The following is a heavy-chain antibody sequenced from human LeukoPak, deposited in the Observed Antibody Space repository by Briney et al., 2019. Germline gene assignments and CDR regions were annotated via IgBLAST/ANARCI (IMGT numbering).Heavy chain of an antibody. J-gene: IGHJ4*02. CDR1: GYTFTGYY. CDR2: INPNSGGT. Sequence: ASVKVSCKASGYTFTGYYMHWERQAPGQGLEWMGWINPNSGGTNYAQKFQGRVTMTRDTSISTAYMELSRLRSDDTAVYYCARDLVNDILTGYSIAYFDYWGQGTLVTVSS. D-gene: IGHD3-9*01. V-gene: IGHV1-2*02. CDR3: ARDLVNDILTGYSIAYFDY.